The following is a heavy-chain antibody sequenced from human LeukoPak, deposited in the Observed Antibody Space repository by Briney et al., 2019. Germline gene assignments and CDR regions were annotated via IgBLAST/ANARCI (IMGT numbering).Heavy chain of an antibody. V-gene: IGHV1-69*04. J-gene: IGHJ3*02. D-gene: IGHD3-22*01. CDR3: ARSYYYDSSGYYYVRSAFDI. Sequence: ASAKVSCKASGGTFSSYAISWVRQAPGQGLEWMGRIIPILGIANYAQKFQGRVTITADKSTSTAYMELSSLRSEDTAVYYCARSYYYDSSGYYYVRSAFDIWGQGTMVTVSS. CDR1: GGTFSSYA. CDR2: IIPILGIA.